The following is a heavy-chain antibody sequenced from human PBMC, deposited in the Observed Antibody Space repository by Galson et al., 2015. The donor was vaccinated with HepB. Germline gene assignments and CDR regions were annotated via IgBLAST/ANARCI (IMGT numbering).Heavy chain of an antibody. CDR2: ISGSGGST. Sequence: SLRLSCAASGFTFSSYAMSWVRQAPGKGLEWVSAISGSGGSTYYADSVKGRFTISRDNSKNTLYLQMNSLRAEDTAVYYCARALHYYGSGSYFDYWGQGTLVTVSS. J-gene: IGHJ4*02. D-gene: IGHD3-10*01. V-gene: IGHV3-23*01. CDR3: ARALHYYGSGSYFDY. CDR1: GFTFSSYA.